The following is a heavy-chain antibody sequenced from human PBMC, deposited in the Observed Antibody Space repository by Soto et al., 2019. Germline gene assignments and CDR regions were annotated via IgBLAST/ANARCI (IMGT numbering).Heavy chain of an antibody. CDR2: IITIFGTA. D-gene: IGHD4-17*01. V-gene: IGHV1-69*01. CDR1: GGTFSSYA. Sequence: QVQLVQSGAEVKKPGSSVKVSCKASGGTFSSYAISWVRQAPGQGLEWMGGIITIFGTANYAQKFQGRVTITADESTSTAYMELSSLRYEDTAVYYCESDKGCYGDYVEYYYCYGMDVWGQGTTVTVSS. CDR3: ESDKGCYGDYVEYYYCYGMDV. J-gene: IGHJ6*02.